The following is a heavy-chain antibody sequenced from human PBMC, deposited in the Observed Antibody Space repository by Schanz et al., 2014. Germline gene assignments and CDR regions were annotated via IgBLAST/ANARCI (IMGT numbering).Heavy chain of an antibody. D-gene: IGHD1-26*01. CDR3: ARSRSGFYFDY. Sequence: EVQLVESGGGLVQPGGSLRLSCAASGITFSSHSFNWVRQAPGKGLEWISYITYNGGTIYYADSVKGRFTISRDNAKNSLYLEMNSLRAEDTALYYCARSRSGFYFDYWGQGTLVTVSS. J-gene: IGHJ4*02. V-gene: IGHV3-48*01. CDR1: GITFSSHS. CDR2: ITYNGGTI.